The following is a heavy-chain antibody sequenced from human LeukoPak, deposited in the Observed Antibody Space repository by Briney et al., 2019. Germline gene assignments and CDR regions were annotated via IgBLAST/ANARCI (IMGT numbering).Heavy chain of an antibody. CDR1: VGSISSYY. V-gene: IGHV4-4*07. J-gene: IGHJ4*02. CDR2: IYISGST. Sequence: SETLSLTCTVSVGSISSYYWSWIRQPAGKGLECIGRIYISGSTNYNPSLKSRVTMSVDTSKNQFSLKLSSVTAADTAVYYCARDRGTWNDDGFDYWGQGTLVTVSS. CDR3: ARDRGTWNDDGFDY. D-gene: IGHD1-1*01.